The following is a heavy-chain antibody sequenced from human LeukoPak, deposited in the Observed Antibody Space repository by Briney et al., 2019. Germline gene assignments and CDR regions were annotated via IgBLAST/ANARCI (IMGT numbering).Heavy chain of an antibody. Sequence: ASVKVSCKGSGYTFSSYAMHWVRQAPGQRLEWMGWINAGNGDTRYSQKFQGRVTITRDTSATTAYMELSSLRSEDTAVYYCATDTSGVGATYYFDYWGQGTLVTVSS. CDR2: INAGNGDT. V-gene: IGHV1-3*01. J-gene: IGHJ4*02. D-gene: IGHD1-26*01. CDR1: GYTFSSYA. CDR3: ATDTSGVGATYYFDY.